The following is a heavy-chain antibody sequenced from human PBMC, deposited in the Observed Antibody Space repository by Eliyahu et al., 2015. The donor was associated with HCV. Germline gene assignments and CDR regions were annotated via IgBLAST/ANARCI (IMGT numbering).Heavy chain of an antibody. CDR3: ARIRRCGGDCYLFDY. CDR1: GFSLSNXRXG. CDR2: XFSNDEK. J-gene: IGHJ4*02. D-gene: IGHD2-21*01. V-gene: IGHV2-26*01. Sequence: QVTLKESGPVLVKPTEPLTLTCTXSGFSLSNXRXGVSXIRQPPGKALXWLAHXFSNDEKSYSTSLKSRLTISKDTSKSQVVLTMTNMDPVDTATYYCARIRRCGGDCYLFDYWGQGTLVTVSS.